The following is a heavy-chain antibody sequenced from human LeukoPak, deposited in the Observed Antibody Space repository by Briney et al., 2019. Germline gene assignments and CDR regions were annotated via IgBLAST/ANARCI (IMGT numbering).Heavy chain of an antibody. J-gene: IGHJ5*02. D-gene: IGHD6-6*01. Sequence: SETLSLTCTVSGGSISSHYWTWIRQPPGKGLEWIGYISYIGSTNYNPSLKSRVTISIDTSKNQFSLKLSSVTAADTAVYYCARDGRSSNRGYNWFDPWGQGTLVTVSS. CDR2: ISYIGST. CDR1: GGSISSHY. CDR3: ARDGRSSNRGYNWFDP. V-gene: IGHV4-59*11.